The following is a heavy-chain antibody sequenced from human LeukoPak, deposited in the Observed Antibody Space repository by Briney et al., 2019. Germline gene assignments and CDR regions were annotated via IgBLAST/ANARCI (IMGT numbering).Heavy chain of an antibody. CDR3: ARLVGSSWYHEVLLGRDY. Sequence: SQTLSLTCAISGDSVSNTSTAWNWIRRSPSRGLEWLGRTYYRSKWYNEYAGSVKSRITINADTSKNQFSLKLSSVTAADTAVYYCARLVGSSWYHEVLLGRDYWGQGTLVTVSS. V-gene: IGHV6-1*01. J-gene: IGHJ4*02. CDR1: GDSVSNTSTA. D-gene: IGHD6-13*01. CDR2: TYYRSKWYN.